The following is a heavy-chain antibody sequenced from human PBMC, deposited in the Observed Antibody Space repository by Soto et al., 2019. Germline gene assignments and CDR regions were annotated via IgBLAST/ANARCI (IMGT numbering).Heavy chain of an antibody. D-gene: IGHD2-15*01. CDR1: GFTFSSYS. CDR2: ISSSSSYI. Sequence: GGSLRLSCAASGFTFSSYSMNWVRQAPGKGLEWVSSISSSSSYIYYADSVKGRFTISRDNAKNSLYLQMNSLRAEDTAVYYCARVWTVVVVAADITDAFDIWGQGTMVTVSS. V-gene: IGHV3-21*01. CDR3: ARVWTVVVVAADITDAFDI. J-gene: IGHJ3*02.